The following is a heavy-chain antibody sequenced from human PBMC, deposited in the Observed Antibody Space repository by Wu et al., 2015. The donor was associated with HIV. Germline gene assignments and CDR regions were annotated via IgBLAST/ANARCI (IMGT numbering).Heavy chain of an antibody. D-gene: IGHD5-24*01. CDR3: ARLRRNDPIY. CDR2: IIPIFGTA. J-gene: IGHJ4*02. Sequence: QVQLVQSGAEVKKPGSSVKVSCKASGGTFSSYAISWVRQAPGQGLEWMGGIIPIFGTANYAQKFQGRVTMTTDTSISTAYMELTSLRSDDTAIYFCARLRRNDPIYWGQGTLVAVSS. V-gene: IGHV1-69*05. CDR1: GGTFSSYA.